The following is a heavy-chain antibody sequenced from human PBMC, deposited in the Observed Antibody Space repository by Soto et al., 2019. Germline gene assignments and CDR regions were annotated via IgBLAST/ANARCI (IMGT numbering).Heavy chain of an antibody. CDR3: AREVLTYGSGSYYFDY. CDR1: GGSISSYY. J-gene: IGHJ4*02. Sequence: SETLSLTCTVSGGSISSYYWSWIRQPPGKGLEWIGYIYYSGSTNYNPSLKSRVTISVDTSKNQFSLKLSSVTAADTAVYYCAREVLTYGSGSYYFDYWGQGTLVTAPQ. D-gene: IGHD3-10*01. CDR2: IYYSGST. V-gene: IGHV4-59*01.